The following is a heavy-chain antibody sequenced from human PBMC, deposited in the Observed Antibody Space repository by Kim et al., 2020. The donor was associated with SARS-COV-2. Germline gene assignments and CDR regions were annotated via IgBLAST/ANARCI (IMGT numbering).Heavy chain of an antibody. CDR3: ARASSITGTADYGMDV. D-gene: IGHD1-20*01. Sequence: SVKGRFTISRDNAKNSLYLQMNSLRAEDTAVYYCARASSITGTADYGMDVWGQGTTVTVSS. V-gene: IGHV3-11*05. J-gene: IGHJ6*02.